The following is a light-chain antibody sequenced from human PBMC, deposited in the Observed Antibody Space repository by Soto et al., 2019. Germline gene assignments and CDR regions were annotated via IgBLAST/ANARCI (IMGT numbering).Light chain of an antibody. Sequence: RVITPSPAPLAVSPGERATLSFRASPGVSSRLDWYQQKPGQAPRLLIYGASTRATGIPARFSGSGSGTEFTLTISSLQSEDFAVYYCQQYNNWPPTFGQGTKVEIK. CDR1: PGVSSR. V-gene: IGKV3-15*01. J-gene: IGKJ1*01. CDR3: QQYNNWPPT. CDR2: GAS.